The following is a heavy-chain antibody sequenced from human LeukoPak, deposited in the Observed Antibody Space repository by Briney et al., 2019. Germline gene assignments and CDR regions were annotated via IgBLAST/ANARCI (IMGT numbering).Heavy chain of an antibody. CDR3: ARVGGRGSHDY. J-gene: IGHJ4*02. Sequence: GGSLRLSCAASGFTFSSYSMNWVRQAPGKGLEWVSSISSSSSYIYYADSVKGRFTISRDNAKNPLYLQMNSLRAEDTAVHYCARVGGRGSHDYWGQGTLVTVSS. CDR1: GFTFSSYS. D-gene: IGHD1-26*01. V-gene: IGHV3-21*01. CDR2: ISSSSSYI.